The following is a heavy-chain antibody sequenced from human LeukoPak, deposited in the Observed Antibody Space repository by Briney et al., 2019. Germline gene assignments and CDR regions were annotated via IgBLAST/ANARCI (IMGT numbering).Heavy chain of an antibody. Sequence: SETLSLTCAVYGGSFSGYYWSWIRQPPGKGLEWIGEINHSGSTNYNPSLKSRVTISVDTSKNQFSLKLSSVTAADTAVYYCARGAYCSRTSCYRRVYFQHWGQGTLVTVSS. CDR3: ARGAYCSRTSCYRRVYFQH. CDR1: GGSFSGYY. CDR2: INHSGST. J-gene: IGHJ1*01. V-gene: IGHV4-34*01. D-gene: IGHD2-2*02.